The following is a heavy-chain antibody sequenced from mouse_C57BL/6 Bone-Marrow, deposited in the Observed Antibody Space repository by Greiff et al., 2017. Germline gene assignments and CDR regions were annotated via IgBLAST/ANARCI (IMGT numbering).Heavy chain of an antibody. CDR1: GYTFTSYW. CDR3: GGGPPPWFAY. D-gene: IGHD1-1*02. V-gene: IGHV1-50*01. Sequence: QVQLQQPGAELVKPGASVKLSCKASGYTFTSYWMQWVKQRPGQGLEWIGEIDPSDSYTNYNQKFKGKATLTVDTSSSTAYMQLSSLTSEDSAVYYCGGGPPPWFAYWGQGTLVTVSA. J-gene: IGHJ3*01. CDR2: IDPSDSYT.